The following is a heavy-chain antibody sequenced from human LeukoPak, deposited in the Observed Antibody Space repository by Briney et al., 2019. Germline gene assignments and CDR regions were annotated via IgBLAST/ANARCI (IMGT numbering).Heavy chain of an antibody. CDR3: ARAPGPHYYDSSGYYAFDI. V-gene: IGHV1-69*13. CDR2: IIPIFGTA. Sequence: GASVKVSCKASGGTFSSYAISWVRQAPGQGLECMGGIIPIFGTANYAQKFQGRVTITADESTSTAYMELSSLRSEDTAVYYCARAPGPHYYDSSGYYAFDIWGQGTMVTVSS. CDR1: GGTFSSYA. D-gene: IGHD3-22*01. J-gene: IGHJ3*02.